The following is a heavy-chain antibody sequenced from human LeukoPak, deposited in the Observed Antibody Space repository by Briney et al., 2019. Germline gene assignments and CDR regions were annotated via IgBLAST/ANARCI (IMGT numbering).Heavy chain of an antibody. CDR1: GGSFSGYY. Sequence: SETLSLTCDVYGGSFSGYYWSWIRQPPEKGLEWIGEINHSGSTNYNPSLKSRVTISVDTPKTQFSLRLSSVTAADTAVYYCARGYCSGGSCYSYYYYNYMDVWGKGTTVTVSS. D-gene: IGHD2-15*01. J-gene: IGHJ6*03. V-gene: IGHV4-34*01. CDR2: INHSGST. CDR3: ARGYCSGGSCYSYYYYNYMDV.